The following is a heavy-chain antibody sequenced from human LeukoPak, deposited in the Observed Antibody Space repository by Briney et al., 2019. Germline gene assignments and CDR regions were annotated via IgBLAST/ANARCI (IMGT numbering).Heavy chain of an antibody. J-gene: IGHJ4*02. V-gene: IGHV1-18*01. D-gene: IGHD2-15*01. CDR1: GCTFTSYG. Sequence: GASVKVSCKASGCTFTSYGISWVRQAPGQGLEWMGWISAYNGNTNYAQKLQGRVTMTTDTSTSTAYMELRSLRSDDTAVYYCARGYCSGGSCYTAADYWGQGTLVTVSS. CDR2: ISAYNGNT. CDR3: ARGYCSGGSCYTAADY.